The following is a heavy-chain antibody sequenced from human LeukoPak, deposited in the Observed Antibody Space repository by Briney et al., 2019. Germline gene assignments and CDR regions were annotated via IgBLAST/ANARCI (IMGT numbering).Heavy chain of an antibody. CDR2: IYPDDSDT. CDR3: ALGYSGYDRYFDY. D-gene: IGHD5-12*01. CDR1: GYTFTSYW. Sequence: GESLNISCKGSGYTFTSYWIGWVRQMPGKGLEWMGIIYPDDSDTRYSPSFQGQVTISADTSISTAYIQWSSLKASDTAMYYCALGYSGYDRYFDYWGQGTLVAVSS. V-gene: IGHV5-51*01. J-gene: IGHJ4*02.